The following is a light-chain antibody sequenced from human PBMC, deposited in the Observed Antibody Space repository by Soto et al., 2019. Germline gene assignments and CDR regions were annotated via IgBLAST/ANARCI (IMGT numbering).Light chain of an antibody. Sequence: DIQLTQSPSFLSASVGDRVTITCRASQGISSYLAWYQQKPGKAPKLLIYAASTLQSGVPSRFSGSGSGTEFALTICSLQPEDFETYYCPQLNSYPFTFGGGNKVEIK. CDR3: PQLNSYPFT. J-gene: IGKJ4*01. CDR2: AAS. V-gene: IGKV1-9*01. CDR1: QGISSY.